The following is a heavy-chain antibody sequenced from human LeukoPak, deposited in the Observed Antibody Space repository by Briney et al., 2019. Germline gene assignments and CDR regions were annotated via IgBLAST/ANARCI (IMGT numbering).Heavy chain of an antibody. V-gene: IGHV1-2*02. CDR2: INPNSGGT. Sequence: GASVKVSCKASGYTFTGYYMHWVRQAPGQGLEWMGWINPNSGGTNYAQKFQGRVTMTRDTSISTAYMELSRLRSDDTAVYYCARGVWGSYRYPYFDYWGQGTLVTVSS. CDR3: ARGVWGSYRYPYFDY. J-gene: IGHJ4*02. D-gene: IGHD3-16*02. CDR1: GYTFTGYY.